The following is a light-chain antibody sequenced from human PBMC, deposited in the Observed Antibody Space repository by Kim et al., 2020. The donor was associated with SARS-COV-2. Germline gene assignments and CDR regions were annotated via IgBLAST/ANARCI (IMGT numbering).Light chain of an antibody. CDR2: GAS. CDR1: QSVSSSY. CDR3: QQFGRSWWT. J-gene: IGKJ1*01. Sequence: PPGERATRSCRASQSVSSSYVAWYQQKPGQAPRLLIHGASTRATGIPDRFSGSGSGTDFTLTISRLEPEDFAVYYCQQFGRSWWTFGQGTKVDIK. V-gene: IGKV3-20*01.